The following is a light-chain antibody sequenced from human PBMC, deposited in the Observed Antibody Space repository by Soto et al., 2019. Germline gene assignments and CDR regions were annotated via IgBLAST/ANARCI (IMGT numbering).Light chain of an antibody. Sequence: DIQMTQSPSTLSASVGDRVTITCRASQSITGWLAWFQQKPGKAPKLLISKASNLESGVPSRFSGSGSGTEFTLNISGLQPDYFATYYCQQYNPYSPWTFGQGTKVEIK. CDR2: KAS. V-gene: IGKV1-5*03. CDR3: QQYNPYSPWT. J-gene: IGKJ1*01. CDR1: QSITGW.